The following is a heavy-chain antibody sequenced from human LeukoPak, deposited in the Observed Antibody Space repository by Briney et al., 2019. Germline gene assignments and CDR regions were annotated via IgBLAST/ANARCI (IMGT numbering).Heavy chain of an antibody. CDR1: GFTFSSYS. D-gene: IGHD2-2*03. Sequence: AGGSLRLSCAASGFTFSSYSMNWVRQAPGKGLEWVSSISSSSSYIYYADSVKGRFTISRDNAKNSLYLQMNSLRAEDTAVYYCARDGGLDIVVVPAALGYYYYYMDVWGKGTTVTVSS. V-gene: IGHV3-21*01. CDR3: ARDGGLDIVVVPAALGYYYYYMDV. CDR2: ISSSSSYI. J-gene: IGHJ6*03.